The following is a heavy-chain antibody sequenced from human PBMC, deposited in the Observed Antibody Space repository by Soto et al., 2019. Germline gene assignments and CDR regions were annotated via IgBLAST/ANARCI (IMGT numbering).Heavy chain of an antibody. J-gene: IGHJ4*02. CDR3: AKDHDLAAAGYYFDY. Sequence: QVQLVESGGGVVQPGRSLRLSCAASGFTFSRHAMHWVRQAPGKGLEGVAVISKDGRDKDHADSEKGRFTITRDNSKNTSYLQMNSLRAEDTAVYYCAKDHDLAAAGYYFDYWGQATLVTVSS. CDR2: ISKDGRDK. CDR1: GFTFSRHA. D-gene: IGHD6-13*01. V-gene: IGHV3-30*04.